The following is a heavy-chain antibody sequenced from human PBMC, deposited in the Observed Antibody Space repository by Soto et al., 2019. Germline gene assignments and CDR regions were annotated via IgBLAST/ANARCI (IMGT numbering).Heavy chain of an antibody. CDR2: ISYDGSNK. Sequence: QVQLVESGGGVVQPGRSLRLSCAASGFTFSSYGMHWVRQAPGKGLEWVAVISYDGSNKYYADSVKGRFTISRDNSKNTLLLQMNSLRAEETGVYYCAKFYYGSGSYYWGAFDIWGQGTMVTVSS. D-gene: IGHD3-10*01. V-gene: IGHV3-30*18. CDR3: AKFYYGSGSYYWGAFDI. CDR1: GFTFSSYG. J-gene: IGHJ3*02.